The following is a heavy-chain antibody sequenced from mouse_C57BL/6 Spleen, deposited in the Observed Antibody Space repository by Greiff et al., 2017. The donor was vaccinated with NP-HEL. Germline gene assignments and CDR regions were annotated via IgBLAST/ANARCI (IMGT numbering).Heavy chain of an antibody. D-gene: IGHD4-1*01. Sequence: EVMLVESGPVLVKPGASVKMSCKASGYTFTDYYMNWVKQSHGKSLEWIGVINPYNGGTSYNQKFKGKATLTVDKSSSTAYMELNSLTSEDSAVYYCARLGWDGAWFAYWGQGTLVTVSA. CDR1: GYTFTDYY. CDR2: INPYNGGT. V-gene: IGHV1-19*01. CDR3: ARLGWDGAWFAY. J-gene: IGHJ3*01.